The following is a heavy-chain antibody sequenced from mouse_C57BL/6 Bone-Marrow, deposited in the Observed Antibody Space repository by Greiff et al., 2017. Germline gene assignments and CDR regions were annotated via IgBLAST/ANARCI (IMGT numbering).Heavy chain of an antibody. CDR2: IYPRSGNT. D-gene: IGHD1-1*01. CDR3: ARCSKDY. Sequence: QVQLKQSGAELARPGASVKLSCKASGYTFTSYGISWVKQRTGQGLEWIGEIYPRSGNTYYNEKFKGKATLTVDTSSSTAYMQLSSLTSEDSAVYYCARCSKDYWGQGTTLTVSS. J-gene: IGHJ2*01. CDR1: GYTFTSYG. V-gene: IGHV1-81*01.